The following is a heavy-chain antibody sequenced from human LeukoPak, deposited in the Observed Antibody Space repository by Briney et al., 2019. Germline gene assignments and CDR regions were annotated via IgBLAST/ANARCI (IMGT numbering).Heavy chain of an antibody. V-gene: IGHV3-9*01. J-gene: IGHJ3*02. D-gene: IGHD3-9*01. CDR1: GFTFDDYA. CDR2: ISWNSGSI. CDR3: AKDIADDILTGYYTPRAFDI. Sequence: QSGRSLRLSCAASGFTFDDYAMHWVRQAPGKGLEWVSGISWNSGSISYADSVKGRFTISGDNAKNSRYRQMNTLRAEATSLYYCAKDIADDILTGYYTPRAFDIWGQGTMVTVSS.